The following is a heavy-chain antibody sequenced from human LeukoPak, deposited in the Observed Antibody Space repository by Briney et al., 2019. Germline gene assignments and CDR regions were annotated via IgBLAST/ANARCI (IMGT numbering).Heavy chain of an antibody. J-gene: IGHJ4*02. V-gene: IGHV4-34*01. D-gene: IGHD3-22*01. Sequence: PSETLSLTCAVYGESLSDYYWSWIRQPPGKGLEWIGEINHSGSTNYNPSLKSRVTISVDKSKNQFSLKLSSVTAADTAVYYCARGLYYYDSSGYYAIFDYWGQGTLVTVSS. CDR3: ARGLYYYDSSGYYAIFDY. CDR1: GESLSDYY. CDR2: INHSGST.